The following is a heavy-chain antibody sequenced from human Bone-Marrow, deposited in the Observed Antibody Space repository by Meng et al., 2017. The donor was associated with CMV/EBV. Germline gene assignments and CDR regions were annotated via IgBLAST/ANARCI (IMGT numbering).Heavy chain of an antibody. CDR3: ARDLSAYCSSTSCYWGSLDY. D-gene: IGHD2-2*01. Sequence: GESLKISCAVSGFTFDDYGMSWVRQAPGKGLEWVSGINWNGGSTGYADSVKGRFTISRDNAKNSLYLQMNSLRAEDTALYYCARDLSAYCSSTSCYWGSLDYCGQGTLVIVS. CDR2: INWNGGST. V-gene: IGHV3-20*04. CDR1: GFTFDDYG. J-gene: IGHJ4*02.